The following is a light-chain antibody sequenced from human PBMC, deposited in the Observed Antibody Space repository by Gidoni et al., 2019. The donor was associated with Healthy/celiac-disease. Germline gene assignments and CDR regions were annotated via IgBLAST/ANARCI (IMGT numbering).Light chain of an antibody. J-gene: IGKJ5*01. V-gene: IGKV3-20*01. Sequence: EIVLTQSPGTLSLSPGERATLSCRASQRVRSSYLAWYQQKPGQAPRLLLYGASSRATGIPARFSGSGSGTDFTLTISSLEPEDFAVYYCQQYGSSLLTFGQGTRLEIK. CDR1: QRVRSSY. CDR2: GAS. CDR3: QQYGSSLLT.